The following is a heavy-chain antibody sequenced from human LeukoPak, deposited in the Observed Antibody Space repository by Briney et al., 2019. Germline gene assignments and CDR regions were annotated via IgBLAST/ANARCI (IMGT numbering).Heavy chain of an antibody. J-gene: IGHJ4*02. D-gene: IGHD3-22*01. CDR2: IYYSGST. CDR1: GGSISSYY. CDR3: ARGAHYYDSSGYYYTFDY. Sequence: PSETLSLTCTVSGGSISSYYWSWIRQPPGKGLERIGYIYYSGSTNYNPSPKSRVTISVDTSKNQFPLKLSSVTAADTAVYYCARGAHYYDSSGYYYTFDYWGQGTLVTVSS. V-gene: IGHV4-59*01.